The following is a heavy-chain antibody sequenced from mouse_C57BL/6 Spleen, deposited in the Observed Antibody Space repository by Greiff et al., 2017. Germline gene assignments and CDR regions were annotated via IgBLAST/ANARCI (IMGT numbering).Heavy chain of an antibody. CDR2: IHPNSGST. D-gene: IGHD1-1*01. CDR1: GYTFTSYW. Sequence: VQLQQPGAELVKPGASVKLSCKASGYTFTSYWMHWVKQRPGQGLEWIGMIHPNSGSTNYNEKFKSKATLTVDKSSSTAYMQLSSLTSEDSAVYYCARLGTTVVADWYFDVWGTGTTVTVSS. J-gene: IGHJ1*03. CDR3: ARLGTTVVADWYFDV. V-gene: IGHV1-64*01.